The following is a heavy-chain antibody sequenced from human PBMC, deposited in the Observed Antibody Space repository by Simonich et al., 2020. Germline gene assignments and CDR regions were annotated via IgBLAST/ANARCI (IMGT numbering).Heavy chain of an antibody. J-gene: IGHJ4*02. CDR1: GYTFTGYY. CDR3: ASSKRGYNWNDFDY. V-gene: IGHV1-2*02. Sequence: QVQLVQSGAEVKKPGASVKVSCKASGYTFTGYYMHWVRQAPGQGLEWKGWHNPSSGGTNHAKKVQGRVTMTRDTSISTAYMELSRLRSDDTAVYYCASSKRGYNWNDFDYWGQGTLVTVSS. D-gene: IGHD1-1*01. CDR2: HNPSSGGT.